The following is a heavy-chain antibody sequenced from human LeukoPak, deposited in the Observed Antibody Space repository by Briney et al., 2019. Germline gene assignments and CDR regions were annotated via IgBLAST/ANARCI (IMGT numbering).Heavy chain of an antibody. Sequence: GRSLRLSCAASGFTFSSHAMSWVRQAPGKGLEWVSAISGSGGSTYYADSVKGRFTISRDNSKNTLYLQMNSLRAEDTAVYYCAKLIVVPAASDYWGQGTLVTVSS. J-gene: IGHJ4*02. CDR1: GFTFSSHA. CDR3: AKLIVVPAASDY. V-gene: IGHV3-23*01. D-gene: IGHD2-2*01. CDR2: ISGSGGST.